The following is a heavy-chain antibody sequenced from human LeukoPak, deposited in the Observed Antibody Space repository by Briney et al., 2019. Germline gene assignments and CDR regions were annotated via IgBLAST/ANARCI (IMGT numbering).Heavy chain of an antibody. CDR3: ARGIHY. CDR1: GFTFSSYW. J-gene: IGHJ4*02. CDR2: MKHDGTVQ. D-gene: IGHD2/OR15-2a*01. V-gene: IGHV3-7*05. Sequence: GGSLRLSCAASGFTFSSYWMRWVRQAPGKGLECVANMKHDGTVQYYVDSVKGRFAISRDNAKNSLYLQMNSLRADDTALYYCARGIHYWGQGTLVTVSS.